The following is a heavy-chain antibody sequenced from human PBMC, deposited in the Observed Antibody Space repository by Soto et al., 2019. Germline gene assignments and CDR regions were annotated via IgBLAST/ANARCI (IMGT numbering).Heavy chain of an antibody. V-gene: IGHV3-7*01. CDR3: ARDQLSDYGSGSFYYMDV. CDR2: IKQDGSEK. D-gene: IGHD3-10*01. J-gene: IGHJ6*03. Sequence: GGSLRLSCAASGFTFSSYWMSWVRQAPGKGLEWVANIKQDGSEKYYVDSVKGRFTISRDNAKNSLYLQMNSLRAEDTAVYYCARDQLSDYGSGSFYYMDVWGKGTTVTVSS. CDR1: GFTFSSYW.